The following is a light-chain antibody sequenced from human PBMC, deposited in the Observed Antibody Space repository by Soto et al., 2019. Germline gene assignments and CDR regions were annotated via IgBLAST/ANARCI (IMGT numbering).Light chain of an antibody. J-gene: IGKJ2*01. Sequence: DIHPTHSPSTQAASFLDTVTITCRSSSKWLAWYQKKPGKAPKLLIYDVSNLERGVPPRFSDSTSGAESTLTITGLQPDDLGTYYCQHTTDFTFGQGTKVDNK. CDR1: SSSKW. V-gene: IGKV1-5*01. CDR3: QHTTDFT. CDR2: DVS.